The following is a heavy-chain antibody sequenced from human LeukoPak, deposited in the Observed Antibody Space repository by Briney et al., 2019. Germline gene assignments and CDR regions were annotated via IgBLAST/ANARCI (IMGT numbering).Heavy chain of an antibody. D-gene: IGHD3-3*01. CDR3: ARTPGFWSGYPYYYYYMDV. V-gene: IGHV4-59*12. CDR1: GGSISSYY. J-gene: IGHJ6*03. Sequence: SETLSLTCTVSGGSISSYYWSWIRQPPGKGLEWIGYMYYSGSTNYNPSLKSRVTISVDTSKNQFSLKLSSVTAADTAVYYCARTPGFWSGYPYYYYYMDVWGKGTTVTVSS. CDR2: MYYSGST.